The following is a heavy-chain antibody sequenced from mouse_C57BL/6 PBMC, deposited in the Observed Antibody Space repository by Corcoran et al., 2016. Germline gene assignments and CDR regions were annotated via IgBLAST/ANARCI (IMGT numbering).Heavy chain of an antibody. Sequence: EVQLQQSGPELVKPGASVKISCKASGYTFTDYYMNWVKQSHGKSLEWIGDINPNNGGTSYNQKFKGKATLTVDKSSSTAYMELRSLTSEDSAVYYCARRGLFYGSSWFAYWGQGTLVTVSA. CDR2: INPNNGGT. V-gene: IGHV1-26*01. CDR3: ARRGLFYGSSWFAY. CDR1: GYTFTDYY. D-gene: IGHD1-1*01. J-gene: IGHJ3*01.